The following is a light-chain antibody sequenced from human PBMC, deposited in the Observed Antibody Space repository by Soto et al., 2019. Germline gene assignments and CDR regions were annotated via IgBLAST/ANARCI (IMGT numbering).Light chain of an antibody. CDR1: SSDVGGYNY. Sequence: LTQPASVSGSPGQSITISCTGTSSDVGGYNYVSWYQQHPGKAPKLMIYDVSNRPSGVSNRFSGSKSGNTASLTISGLQAEDEADYYCSSYTSSSIYVFGTGTKVTVL. CDR3: SSYTSSSIYV. CDR2: DVS. J-gene: IGLJ1*01. V-gene: IGLV2-14*01.